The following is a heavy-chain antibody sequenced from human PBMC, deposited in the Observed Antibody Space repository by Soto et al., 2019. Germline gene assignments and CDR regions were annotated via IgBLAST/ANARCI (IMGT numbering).Heavy chain of an antibody. CDR1: GFTFSSYG. CDR2: ISYDGSNK. V-gene: IGHV3-30*18. J-gene: IGHJ4*02. CDR3: AKDLGWKIHQPFDY. Sequence: QVQLVESGGGVVQPGRSLRLSCVVSGFTFSSYGIHWVRQAPGKGLEWVAVISYDGSNKYYADSVKGRFTISRDNSKNTLYLQMNSLRAEDTAVYYCAKDLGWKIHQPFDYWGQGTLVTVSS. D-gene: IGHD5-18*01.